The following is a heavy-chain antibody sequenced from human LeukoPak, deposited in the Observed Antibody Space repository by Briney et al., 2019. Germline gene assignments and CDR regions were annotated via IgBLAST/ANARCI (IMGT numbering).Heavy chain of an antibody. V-gene: IGHV3-33*08. Sequence: PGGSLRLSCAASGFTFSSYGMHWVRQAPGKGLEWVAVIWYDGSNKYYADSVKGRFTISRDNSKNTLYLQMNSLRAEDTAVYYCARDTSGYSGYDSGFDYWGQGTLVTVSS. J-gene: IGHJ4*02. D-gene: IGHD5-12*01. CDR1: GFTFSSYG. CDR3: ARDTSGYSGYDSGFDY. CDR2: IWYDGSNK.